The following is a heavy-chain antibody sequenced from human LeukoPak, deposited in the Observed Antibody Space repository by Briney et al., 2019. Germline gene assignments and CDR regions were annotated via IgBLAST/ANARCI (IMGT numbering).Heavy chain of an antibody. CDR1: GFTFSNYA. Sequence: GGSLRLSCAASGFTFSNYAMSWVRQAPGRGLNWVSSINGGGGATVYADSVKGRFTISRDNSKNTLYLQMNSLRAEDTAVYYCAKGRHKYYYYYGMDVWGQGTTVTVSS. CDR3: AKGRHKYYYYYGMDV. J-gene: IGHJ6*02. CDR2: INGGGGAT. V-gene: IGHV3-23*01.